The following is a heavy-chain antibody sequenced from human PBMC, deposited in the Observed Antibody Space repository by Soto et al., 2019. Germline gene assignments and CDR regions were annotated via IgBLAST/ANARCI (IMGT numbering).Heavy chain of an antibody. J-gene: IGHJ3*02. CDR3: TRVRITIFGVVMEDAFAI. V-gene: IGHV3-49*03. CDR1: GFTFGDYA. D-gene: IGHD3-3*01. CDR2: IRSKTNGGTA. Sequence: GGSLRLSCGGSGFTFGDYAMSWFRQTPGRGLEWVTFIRSKTNGGTAAYAASVRGRFAVSRDDSDSIAYLQMNSLKTEDTAVYYCTRVRITIFGVVMEDAFAIWGQGTMVTVSS.